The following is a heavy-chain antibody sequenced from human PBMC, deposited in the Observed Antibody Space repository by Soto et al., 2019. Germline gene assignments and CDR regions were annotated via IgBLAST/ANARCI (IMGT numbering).Heavy chain of an antibody. J-gene: IGHJ6*02. CDR2: IIPIPGRA. CDR3: ARSQGSSTSLEIYYYYYYGMDV. CDR1: GGTFGSYA. Sequence: QVQLVQSGAEVKKPGSSVKVSCKASGGTFGSYAISWVRQAPGQGLEWMGGIIPIPGRANYTEKLQGRDTIAADESTSTAYMELSSLRSEDTAVYYCARSQGSSTSLEIYYYYYYGMDVWGQGTTVTVSS. D-gene: IGHD2-2*01. V-gene: IGHV1-69*01.